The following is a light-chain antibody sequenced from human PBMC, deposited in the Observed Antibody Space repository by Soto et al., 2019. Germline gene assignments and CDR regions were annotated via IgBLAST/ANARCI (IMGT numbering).Light chain of an antibody. CDR3: QQYGSSPPIT. Sequence: EIVLTQSPGTLSLSPGGRATLSCRASQSVSSSYLAWYQQKPGQAPRLLIYGASSRATGIPDRFSGSGSGTDFPLTLSRLEPEDFAVYYCQQYGSSPPITFGQGTRLEI. V-gene: IGKV3-20*01. J-gene: IGKJ5*01. CDR1: QSVSSSY. CDR2: GAS.